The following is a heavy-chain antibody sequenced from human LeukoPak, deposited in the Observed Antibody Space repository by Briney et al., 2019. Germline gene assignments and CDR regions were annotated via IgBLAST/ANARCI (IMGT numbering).Heavy chain of an antibody. CDR2: IYYSGGT. CDR3: ARAGEFLHLFDY. V-gene: IGHV4-39*01. J-gene: IGHJ4*02. CDR1: GGSISSSSYY. D-gene: IGHD3-10*01. Sequence: SETLSLTCIVSGGSISSSSYYWGWIRQPPGKGLEWIGSIYYSGGTYYNPSLKSRVTISVDTSKNQFSLKLSSVTAADTAVYYCARAGEFLHLFDYWGQGTLVTVSS.